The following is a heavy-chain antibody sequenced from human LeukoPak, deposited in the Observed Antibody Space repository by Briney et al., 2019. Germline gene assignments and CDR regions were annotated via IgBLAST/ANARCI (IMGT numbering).Heavy chain of an antibody. Sequence: GGSLRLSCAASGFTFSTYGTHWVRQAPGKGLEWVSSISSSSSYIYYADSVKGRFTISRDNAKNSLYLQMNSLRAEDTAVYYCASGVQRGYWGQGTLVTVSS. CDR2: ISSSSSYI. CDR3: ASGVQRGY. J-gene: IGHJ4*02. CDR1: GFTFSTYG. V-gene: IGHV3-21*01. D-gene: IGHD3-10*01.